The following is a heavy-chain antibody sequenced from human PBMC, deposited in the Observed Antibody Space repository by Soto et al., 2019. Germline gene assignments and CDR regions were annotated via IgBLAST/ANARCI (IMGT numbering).Heavy chain of an antibody. D-gene: IGHD6-19*01. CDR2: IYPSDSDT. CDR1: GYIFSTYW. Sequence: GESLKISGKGSGYIFSTYWIGWVRQMPGKGLEWMGIIYPSDSDTRYSPSFQGQVTISADKSISTACLQWSSLKASDTAMYYCARLYRSGWTDFDYWGQGTLVTVSS. V-gene: IGHV5-51*01. J-gene: IGHJ4*02. CDR3: ARLYRSGWTDFDY.